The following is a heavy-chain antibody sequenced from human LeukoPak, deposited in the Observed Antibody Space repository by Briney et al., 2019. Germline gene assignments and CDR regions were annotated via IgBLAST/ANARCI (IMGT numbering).Heavy chain of an antibody. CDR3: ARDSGYNAFDI. CDR1: GFTFSTSW. J-gene: IGHJ3*02. CDR2: INEDGTIK. Sequence: GGSLRLSCAASGFTFSTSWMTSVRQAPGKELEWLGNINEDGTIKNYVDSVKGRFTTSRDNAKNSLFLQMLSLRADDTAVYYCARDSGYNAFDIWGLGTMVTVSS. D-gene: IGHD5-18*01. V-gene: IGHV3-7*01.